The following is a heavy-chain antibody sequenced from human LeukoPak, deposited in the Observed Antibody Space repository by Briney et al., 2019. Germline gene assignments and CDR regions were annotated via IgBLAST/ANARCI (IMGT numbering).Heavy chain of an antibody. V-gene: IGHV1-69*04. CDR3: ARDGIAARTDAFDI. CDR1: GGTFSSYA. D-gene: IGHD6-6*01. CDR2: IIPILGIA. J-gene: IGHJ3*02. Sequence: SVKVSCKASGGTFSSYAISWVRQAPGQGLEWMGRIIPILGIANYAQKFQGRVTITADKSTSTAYMELSSLRSEDTAVYYCARDGIAARTDAFDIWGQGTMVTVSS.